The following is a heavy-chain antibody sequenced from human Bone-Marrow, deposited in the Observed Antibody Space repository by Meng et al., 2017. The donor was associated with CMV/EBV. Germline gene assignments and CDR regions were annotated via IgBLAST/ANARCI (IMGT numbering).Heavy chain of an antibody. Sequence: GESLKISCAASGFTVSSNYMSWVRQAPGKGLEWVSVIYSGGSTYYADSVKGRFTISRDNSKNTLYLQMNSLRAEDTAVYYCARGWKRMTTVTTSYGMDVWGQGPTVTVYS. CDR3: ARGWKRMTTVTTSYGMDV. D-gene: IGHD4-11*01. CDR1: GFTVSSNY. J-gene: IGHJ6*02. V-gene: IGHV3-66*02. CDR2: IYSGGST.